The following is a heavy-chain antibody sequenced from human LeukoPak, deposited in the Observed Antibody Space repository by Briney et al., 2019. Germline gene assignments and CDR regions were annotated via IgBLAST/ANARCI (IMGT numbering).Heavy chain of an antibody. D-gene: IGHD3-10*01. J-gene: IGHJ6*02. Sequence: ASVKVSCEASGGTFSSYAISWVRQAPGQGLEWMGGIIPIFGTANYAQKFQGRVTITADESTSTAYMELSSLRSEDTAVYYCAGGEGYYYGSGSYYLYGMDVWGQGTTVTVSS. CDR3: AGGEGYYYGSGSYYLYGMDV. V-gene: IGHV1-69*13. CDR2: IIPIFGTA. CDR1: GGTFSSYA.